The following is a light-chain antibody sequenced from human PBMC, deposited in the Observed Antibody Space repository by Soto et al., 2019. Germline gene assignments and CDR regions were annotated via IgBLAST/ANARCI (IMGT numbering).Light chain of an antibody. CDR1: RSCVGGYNY. J-gene: IGLJ1*01. Sequence: QSVLTQPPSASGTPGQSATISCTGTRSCVGGYNYVSWYQQHPGKVPKLMIYEATKRPSGVPDRFSGSKSGNTASLTVSGLQTEDEADYYCSSYAGTADVFGTGTKVTV. CDR3: SSYAGTADV. CDR2: EAT. V-gene: IGLV2-8*01.